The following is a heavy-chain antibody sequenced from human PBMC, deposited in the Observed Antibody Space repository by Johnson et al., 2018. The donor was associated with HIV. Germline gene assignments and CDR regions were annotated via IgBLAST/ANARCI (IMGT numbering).Heavy chain of an antibody. Sequence: VQLVESGGGVVRPGGSLRLSCAASGFTFDVYAMSLVRQAPGKGLEWVSGINWNGSSTDYADSVKGRFTISRNNAKNSLYLQMNSLRAEDTALYYCARASYVWGSYRYTGVCGAFDIWGQGTMVTVSS. CDR1: GFTFDVYA. V-gene: IGHV3-20*04. D-gene: IGHD3-16*02. CDR2: INWNGSST. CDR3: ARASYVWGSYRYTGVCGAFDI. J-gene: IGHJ3*02.